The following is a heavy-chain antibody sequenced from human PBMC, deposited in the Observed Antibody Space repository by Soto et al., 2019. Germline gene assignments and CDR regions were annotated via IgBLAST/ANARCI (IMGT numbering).Heavy chain of an antibody. V-gene: IGHV3-9*01. J-gene: IGHJ6*02. D-gene: IGHD2-15*01. Sequence: PGGSLRLSCAASGFTFDDYAMHWVRQAPGKGLEWVSGISWNSGSIGYADSVKGRFTISRDNAKNSLYLQMNSLRAEDTALYYCAKDIVPDGYCSGGSCSGGVRYYYGMDVWGQGTTVTVSS. CDR1: GFTFDDYA. CDR3: AKDIVPDGYCSGGSCSGGVRYYYGMDV. CDR2: ISWNSGSI.